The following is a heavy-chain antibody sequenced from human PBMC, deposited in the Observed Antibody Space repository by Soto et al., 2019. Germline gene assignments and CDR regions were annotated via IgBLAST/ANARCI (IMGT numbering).Heavy chain of an antibody. CDR1: GYTFTSYG. Sequence: QVQLEQSGAEVKKPGASVKVSCKASGYTFTSYGISWVRQAPGQGLEWMGRISAYNGNTNYAQKLQGRVTMTTDTSTSTAYVELRSLTSDDTAVYYCARVVGALGHWFAPWGQGTLVTVSS. CDR3: ARVVGALGHWFAP. J-gene: IGHJ5*02. CDR2: ISAYNGNT. D-gene: IGHD1-26*01. V-gene: IGHV1-18*01.